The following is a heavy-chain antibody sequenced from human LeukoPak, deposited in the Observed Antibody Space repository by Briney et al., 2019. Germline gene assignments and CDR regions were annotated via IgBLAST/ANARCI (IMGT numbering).Heavy chain of an antibody. V-gene: IGHV3-30*02. CDR2: IRFDGSSK. D-gene: IGHD6-13*01. Sequence: GGSLRLSCAASGFTFSSYGMHWVRQAPGKGLEWVAFIRFDGSSKFYGDSVKGRFTISRDNPKNTLYLQMDSLRAEDTAVYYCARDRSFTGYSSSWYHFDYWGQGALVTVSS. CDR1: GFTFSSYG. CDR3: ARDRSFTGYSSSWYHFDY. J-gene: IGHJ4*02.